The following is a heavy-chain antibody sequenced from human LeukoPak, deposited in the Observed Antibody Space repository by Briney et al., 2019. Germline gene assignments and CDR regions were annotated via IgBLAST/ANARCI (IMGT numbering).Heavy chain of an antibody. CDR3: ASVYYDFWIGYYSDY. J-gene: IGHJ4*02. Sequence: SETLSLTCTVSGGSVSSGSYYWSWIRQHPGKGLEWIGYIYYSGSTYYNPSLKSRVTISVDTSKNQFSLKLSSVTAADTAVYYCASVYYDFWIGYYSDYWGQGTLVTVSS. CDR1: GGSVSSGSYY. CDR2: IYYSGST. D-gene: IGHD3-3*01. V-gene: IGHV4-31*03.